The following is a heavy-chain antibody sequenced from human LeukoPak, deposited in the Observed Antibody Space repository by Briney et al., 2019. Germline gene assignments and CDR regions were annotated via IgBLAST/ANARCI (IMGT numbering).Heavy chain of an antibody. V-gene: IGHV4-4*07. J-gene: IGHJ4*02. CDR3: ARDEGGDCGGDCYFDY. CDR2: IYTSGST. CDR1: GGSISSYY. Sequence: SETLSHTCTVSGGSISSYYWSWIRQPAGKGLEWIGRIYTSGSTNYNPSLKSRVTMSVDTSKNQFSLKLSSVTAADTAVYYCARDEGGDCGGDCYFDYWGQGTLVTVSS. D-gene: IGHD2-21*02.